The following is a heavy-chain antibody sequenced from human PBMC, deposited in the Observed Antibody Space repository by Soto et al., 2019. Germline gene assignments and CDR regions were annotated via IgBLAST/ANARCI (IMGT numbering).Heavy chain of an antibody. D-gene: IGHD3-3*01. CDR3: ARGYCDFWSGSFDY. J-gene: IGHJ4*02. CDR1: GGSISSYY. CDR2: IYYSGST. V-gene: IGHV4-59*01. Sequence: SETLSLTCTVSGGSISSYYWSWIRQPPGKGLEWIGYIYYSGSTNYNPSLKSRVNISVDTSKNQFSLKLSSVTAADTAVYYCARGYCDFWSGSFDYWGQGTLVTVSS.